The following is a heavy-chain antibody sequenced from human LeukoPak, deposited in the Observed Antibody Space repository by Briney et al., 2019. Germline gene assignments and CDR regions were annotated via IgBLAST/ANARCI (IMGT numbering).Heavy chain of an antibody. CDR1: GFSFSSYA. CDR2: ISSDGGST. CDR3: VPGGTAMAGTGY. V-gene: IGHV3-64D*09. D-gene: IGHD6-19*01. J-gene: IGHJ4*02. Sequence: PGGSLRLSCSASGFSFSSYAIHWVRRAPGKGLDSVSAISSDGGSTYYADSVRGRFTISRDNSKNTLSLQMSSLRVEDTAVYYCVPGGTAMAGTGYWGQGTLVTVSS.